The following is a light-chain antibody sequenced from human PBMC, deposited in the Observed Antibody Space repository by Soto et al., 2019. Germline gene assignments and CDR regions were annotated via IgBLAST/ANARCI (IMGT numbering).Light chain of an antibody. CDR1: NIGSKS. CDR3: QVWYSSSDHQV. CDR2: DDS. V-gene: IGLV3-21*02. Sequence: SYELTQPPSVSVAPGQTARITCGGNNIGSKSVHWYQQKPGQAPVVVVYDDSDRPSGIPERFSGSNSGNTATLTISRVEAGDEADDYCQVWYSSSDHQVFGTGTKVNVL. J-gene: IGLJ1*01.